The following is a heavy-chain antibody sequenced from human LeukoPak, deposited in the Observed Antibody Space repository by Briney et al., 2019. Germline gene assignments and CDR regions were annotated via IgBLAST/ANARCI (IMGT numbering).Heavy chain of an antibody. J-gene: IGHJ4*02. D-gene: IGHD3-10*01. CDR2: ISSSSSYI. Sequence: GGSLRLSCAASGFTFTTYWMNWVRQAPGKGLEWVSSISSSSSYIYYADSVKGRFTISRDNAKNSLYLQMNSLRAEDTAVYYCARDVYYGSGSRVGYWGQGTLVTVSS. CDR3: ARDVYYGSGSRVGY. CDR1: GFTFTTYW. V-gene: IGHV3-21*01.